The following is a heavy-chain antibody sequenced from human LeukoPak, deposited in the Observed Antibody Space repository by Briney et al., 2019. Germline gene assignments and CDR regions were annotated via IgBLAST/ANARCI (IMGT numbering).Heavy chain of an antibody. Sequence: GGSLRLSCAASGFTFSSYAMNWVRQAPGKGLEWVSGIYGNGGATFYADSVKGRFTISRDNSKNTVFLHMESLRDEDTALYYCAKDLTPDGIWDVDYWGRGTLVTVSS. V-gene: IGHV3-23*01. D-gene: IGHD1-14*01. CDR3: AKDLTPDGIWDVDY. CDR2: IYGNGGAT. J-gene: IGHJ4*02. CDR1: GFTFSSYA.